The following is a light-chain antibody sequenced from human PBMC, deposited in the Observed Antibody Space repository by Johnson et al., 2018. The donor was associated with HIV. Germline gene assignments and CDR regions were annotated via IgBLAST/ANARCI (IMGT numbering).Light chain of an antibody. CDR1: SSDMGNNY. CDR3: GTWDSTHNV. CDR2: ENN. J-gene: IGLJ1*01. Sequence: QLVLTQPPSVSAAPGQKVTISCSGSSSDMGNNYVSWYQQLPGTAPKLLIYENNKRPSGIPDRFSGSKSGTSATLGITGLQTGDEADYYCGTWDSTHNVFGTGTKVTVL. V-gene: IGLV1-51*02.